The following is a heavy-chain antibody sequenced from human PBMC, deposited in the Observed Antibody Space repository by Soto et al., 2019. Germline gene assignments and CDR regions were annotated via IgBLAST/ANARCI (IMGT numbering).Heavy chain of an antibody. D-gene: IGHD1-1*01. Sequence: PSETLSLTCTVSGGSISSYYWSWIRQPPGKGLEWIGYIYYSGSTNYNPSLKSRVTISVDTSKNQFSLKLSSVTAADTAVYYCARSYTWNDVWFDPWGQGTLVTVSS. CDR1: GGSISSYY. CDR3: ARSYTWNDVWFDP. CDR2: IYYSGST. V-gene: IGHV4-59*01. J-gene: IGHJ5*02.